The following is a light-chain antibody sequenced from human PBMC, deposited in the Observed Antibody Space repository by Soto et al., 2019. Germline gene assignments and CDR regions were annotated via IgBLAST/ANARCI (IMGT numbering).Light chain of an antibody. CDR3: QQYGGSMYT. Sequence: EIVLTQSPGTLSLSPGERATLSCRASQSVTSSYLAWYQHKTGQAPRLLIYGASNRATGIPDRFSGSGSGTDFTLTISRLEQEDFAVYYRQQYGGSMYTFGQGTKLEIK. J-gene: IGKJ2*01. CDR2: GAS. CDR1: QSVTSSY. V-gene: IGKV3-20*01.